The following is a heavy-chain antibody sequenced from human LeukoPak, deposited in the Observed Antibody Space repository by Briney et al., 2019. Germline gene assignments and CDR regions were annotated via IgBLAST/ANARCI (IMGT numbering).Heavy chain of an antibody. CDR1: GFTFTSYY. V-gene: IGHV1-46*01. CDR3: ARDREYNWNYGYFEY. Sequence: ASVKVSCKASGFTFTSYYMHWVRQAPGQGLEWMGIINPSSGSTTYAQKFQGRVTMTRDTSTSTVYMELGSLRSEDTAVYFCARDREYNWNYGYFEYWGQGTLVNVSS. J-gene: IGHJ4*02. D-gene: IGHD1-7*01. CDR2: INPSSGST.